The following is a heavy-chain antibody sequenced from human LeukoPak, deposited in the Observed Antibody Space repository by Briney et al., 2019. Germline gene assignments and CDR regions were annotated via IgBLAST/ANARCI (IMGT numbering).Heavy chain of an antibody. CDR1: GYTFTDYY. Sequence: ASVKVSCKASGYTFTDYYIHWVRQTPGQGLEWMGGIIPIFGTTNYAQKFQDRVTITADKSTSTAYMKLSSLRSEDTAVYFCARVVGLTGYSSNWYSGYYYYMDVWGKGTTVTVSS. J-gene: IGHJ6*03. V-gene: IGHV1-69*06. D-gene: IGHD6-13*01. CDR3: ARVVGLTGYSSNWYSGYYYYMDV. CDR2: IIPIFGTT.